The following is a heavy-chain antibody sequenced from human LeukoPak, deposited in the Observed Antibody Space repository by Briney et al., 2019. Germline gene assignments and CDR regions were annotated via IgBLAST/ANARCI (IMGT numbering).Heavy chain of an antibody. D-gene: IGHD4-23*01. Sequence: GGSLRLSCEASGFTFSSYWMHWVRQAPGKGLEWVSSISSSSSYIYYADSVKGRFTISRDNAKNSLYLQMNSLRAEDTAVYYCAKDDYGGNLFDYWGQGTLVTVSS. V-gene: IGHV3-21*04. CDR2: ISSSSSYI. J-gene: IGHJ4*02. CDR1: GFTFSSYW. CDR3: AKDDYGGNLFDY.